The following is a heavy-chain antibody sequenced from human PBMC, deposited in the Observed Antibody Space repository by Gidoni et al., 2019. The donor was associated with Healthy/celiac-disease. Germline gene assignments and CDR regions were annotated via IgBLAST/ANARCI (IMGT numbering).Heavy chain of an antibody. V-gene: IGHV3-49*04. CDR3: TRVCMFCGSRNPFDY. Sequence: EVQLVESGGGLVQPGRSLRPSCTASVFTFGDYAMSWVRQAPGKGLECVVFIRRKAYGGTTEYAASVKGRFTISRDDSKSIAYLQMNSLKTEDTAVYYCTRVCMFCGSRNPFDYWGQGTLVTVSS. CDR1: VFTFGDYA. D-gene: IGHD1-26*01. J-gene: IGHJ4*02. CDR2: IRRKAYGGTT.